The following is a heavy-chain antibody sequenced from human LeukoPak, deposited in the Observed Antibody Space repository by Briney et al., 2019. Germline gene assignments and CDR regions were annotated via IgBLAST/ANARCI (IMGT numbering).Heavy chain of an antibody. Sequence: GGSLRLSCAASRFIFSNHWMTWVRQAPGKGLEWVAMINQDGSDKYYADSVKGRFTISRDSAKNSLNLQMNSLRAEDTAVYYCTREGTIVVGDAFDLWGQGTMVTVSS. CDR1: RFIFSNHW. V-gene: IGHV3-7*01. CDR3: TREGTIVVGDAFDL. CDR2: INQDGSDK. D-gene: IGHD2-15*01. J-gene: IGHJ3*01.